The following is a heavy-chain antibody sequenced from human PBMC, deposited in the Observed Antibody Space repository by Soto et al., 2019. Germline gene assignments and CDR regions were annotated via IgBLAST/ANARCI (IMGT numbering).Heavy chain of an antibody. CDR1: GGTFSSYA. CDR2: IIPIFGTA. D-gene: IGHD3-16*02. V-gene: IGHV1-69*13. CDR3: ARDVGVMITFGGVIVSNWFDP. J-gene: IGHJ5*02. Sequence: GASVKVSCKASGGTFSSYAISWVRQAPGQGLEWMGGIIPIFGTANYAQKFQGRVTITADESTSTAYMELSSLRSEDTAVYYCARDVGVMITFGGVIVSNWFDPWGQGTLVTVSS.